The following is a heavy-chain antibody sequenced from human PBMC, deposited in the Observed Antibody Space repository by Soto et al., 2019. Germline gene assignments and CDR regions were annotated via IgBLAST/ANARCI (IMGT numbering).Heavy chain of an antibody. CDR3: AKDGVSNYFYYGMDD. Sequence: GGSLRLSCAASGFTFSSYAMSWVRQAPGKGLEWVSAISGSGGSTYYADSVKGRFTISRDNSKNTLYLQMNSLRAEDTAVYYCAKDGVSNYFYYGMDDWGQGTTVTVSS. D-gene: IGHD3-3*01. J-gene: IGHJ6*02. CDR2: ISGSGGST. CDR1: GFTFSSYA. V-gene: IGHV3-23*01.